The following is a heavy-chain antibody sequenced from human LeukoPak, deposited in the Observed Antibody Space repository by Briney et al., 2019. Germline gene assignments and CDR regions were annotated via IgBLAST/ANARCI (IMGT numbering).Heavy chain of an antibody. CDR3: ARDSRIASFSGPIDY. J-gene: IGHJ4*02. V-gene: IGHV3-21*01. CDR2: ISSSSSSYI. CDR1: GFTFSSYS. Sequence: GGSLRLSCAASGFTFSSYSMNWVRQAPGKGLEWVSSISSSSSSYIYYADSVKGRFTISRDNAKNSLYLQMNSLRAEDTAVYYCARDSRIASFSGPIDYWGQGTLVTVSS. D-gene: IGHD6-13*01.